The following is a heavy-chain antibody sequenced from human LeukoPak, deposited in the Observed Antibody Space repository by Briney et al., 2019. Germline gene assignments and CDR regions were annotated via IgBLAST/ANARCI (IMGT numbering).Heavy chain of an antibody. J-gene: IGHJ4*02. CDR3: ARVGHILGAKLDY. Sequence: PGGSLRLSCAASGFTFSSYDIHWVRQAPGKGLEWVAGVSYDGTDKYYADSVKGRFSISRDNSKNTLFLQMNSLKPEDTAVFYCARVGHILGAKLDYWGQGTLVTVSS. CDR2: VSYDGTDK. CDR1: GFTFSSYD. D-gene: IGHD1-26*01. V-gene: IGHV3-30*04.